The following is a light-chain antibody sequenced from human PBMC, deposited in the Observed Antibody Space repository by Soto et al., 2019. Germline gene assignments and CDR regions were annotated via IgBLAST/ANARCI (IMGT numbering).Light chain of an antibody. Sequence: DIVMTQSPDSLAVSLGETATINCKPSQSLLYSPNNLDYLAWYQQKPGQPPRLLIYWASTRESGVPDRFSGSGSGTDFTLSIFSLQAEDVAVYYCQQYYTTPYTFGPGTRMEIK. J-gene: IGKJ3*01. CDR3: QQYYTTPYT. CDR2: WAS. V-gene: IGKV4-1*01. CDR1: QSLLYSPNNLDY.